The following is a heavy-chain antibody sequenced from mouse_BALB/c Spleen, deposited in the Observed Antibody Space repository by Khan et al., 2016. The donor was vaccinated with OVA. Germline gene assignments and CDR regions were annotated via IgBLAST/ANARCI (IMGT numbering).Heavy chain of an antibody. CDR3: ARFTTATGNYYVMDY. CDR1: GFSLTYYG. J-gene: IGHJ4*01. V-gene: IGHV2-3*01. CDR2: IWGDGTT. D-gene: IGHD1-2*01. Sequence: VELVESGLGLVAPSQSLSITCTVSGFSLTYYGANWVRQPPGKGLEWLGVIWGDGTTNFHSGLKSRLSITKDNSKRQVFFKLNSQQTDDTATYYCARFTTATGNYYVMDYWGQGTSVTVSS.